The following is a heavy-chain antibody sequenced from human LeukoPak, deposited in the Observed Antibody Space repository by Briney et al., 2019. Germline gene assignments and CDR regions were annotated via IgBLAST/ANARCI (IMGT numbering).Heavy chain of an antibody. D-gene: IGHD3-22*01. CDR1: GGSISGSAYY. V-gene: IGHV4-39*01. CDR2: VFYSGST. Sequence: PSETLSLTCTVSGGSISGSAYYWGWIRQPPGKGLEWIGSVFYSGSTSYNPSLKSRVTISGDTSKNQFSLRLTSVTAADTAVYYCAGGPYYYDSSGYYIPYYGMDVWGQGTTVTVSS. J-gene: IGHJ6*02. CDR3: AGGPYYYDSSGYYIPYYGMDV.